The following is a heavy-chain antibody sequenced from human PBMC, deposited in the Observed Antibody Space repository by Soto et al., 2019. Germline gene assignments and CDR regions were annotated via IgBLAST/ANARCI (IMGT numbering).Heavy chain of an antibody. CDR1: GFTFSTYA. Sequence: QVQLVESGGGVVQPGTSLRLSCAASGFTFSTYAMHWVRQAPGKGLEWVAVISYDGSNKYYADSVKGRFTISRDNSXNXLXXQMNSLRAEDTAVYYCARKYHYDSGGYYYAEYFQHWGQGTLVTVSS. D-gene: IGHD3-22*01. V-gene: IGHV3-30-3*01. J-gene: IGHJ1*01. CDR2: ISYDGSNK. CDR3: ARKYHYDSGGYYYAEYFQH.